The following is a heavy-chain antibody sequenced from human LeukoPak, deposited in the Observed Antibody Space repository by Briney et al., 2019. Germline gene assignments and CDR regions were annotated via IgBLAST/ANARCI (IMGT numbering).Heavy chain of an antibody. J-gene: IGHJ4*02. Sequence: GGSLRLSCVISGFTFSSFGMHWVRQAPGKGLEWVALISYDGRNKYYADSVKGRFTISRDNSKNTLYLQMNSLRSEDTAVYHCAKDSGSYRYYFDYWGQGTVVTVSS. CDR2: ISYDGRNK. V-gene: IGHV3-30*18. D-gene: IGHD1-26*01. CDR3: AKDSGSYRYYFDY. CDR1: GFTFSSFG.